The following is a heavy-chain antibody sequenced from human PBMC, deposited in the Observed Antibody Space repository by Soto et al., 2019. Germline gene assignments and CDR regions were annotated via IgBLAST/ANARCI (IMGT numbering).Heavy chain of an antibody. D-gene: IGHD2-8*01. CDR1: GYSFTDYH. J-gene: IGHJ6*02. V-gene: IGHV1-2*04. CDR2: NNPNCGGK. Sequence: ASVKVSCKASGYSFTDYHIHWVRPTPGQGLEWLGRNNPNCGGKSTGQKIQGWVTMTRDRSISTVYMELTRLRSDDTAVYFCARGHSTQCSIFVCSFFYNHEMDVWGQATTVTVS. CDR3: ARGHSTQCSIFVCSFFYNHEMDV.